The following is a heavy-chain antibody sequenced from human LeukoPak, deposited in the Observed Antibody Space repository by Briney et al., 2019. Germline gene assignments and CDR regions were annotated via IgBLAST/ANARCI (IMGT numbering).Heavy chain of an antibody. D-gene: IGHD5-24*01. CDR1: GFTFSSYS. J-gene: IGHJ6*02. Sequence: GGSLRLSCAASGFTFSSYSMNWVRQAPGKGLEWVSSISSSSSYIYYADSVKGRFTVSRDNAKNSLYLQMNSLRAEDTAVYYCAREGLGDGYNYYYYGMDVWGQGTTVTVSS. CDR3: AREGLGDGYNYYYYGMDV. V-gene: IGHV3-21*01. CDR2: ISSSSSYI.